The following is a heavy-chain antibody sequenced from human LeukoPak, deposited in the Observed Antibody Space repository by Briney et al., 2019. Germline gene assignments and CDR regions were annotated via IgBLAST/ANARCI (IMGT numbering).Heavy chain of an antibody. Sequence: PSETLSLTRAVSGYFNSIGFDWGWIRQPPGKGLEWIGSINHSGSTYYNPSLKSRVTISIDTSKNHFSLNLSFVSAADTDMYSCARGGNFAFWGQGTLVTVSS. J-gene: IGHJ4*02. CDR3: ARGGNFAF. V-gene: IGHV4-38-2*01. CDR1: GYFNSIGFD. CDR2: INHSGST.